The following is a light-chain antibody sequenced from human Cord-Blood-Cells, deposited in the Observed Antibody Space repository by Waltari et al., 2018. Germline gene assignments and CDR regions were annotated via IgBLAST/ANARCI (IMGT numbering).Light chain of an antibody. CDR2: AAS. CDR1: QSLSSY. Sequence: DIQMTQSPSSLSASVGDRVTITCRASQSLSSYLNWYQQKPGKAPKLLIYAASSLQSGVPSRFSGSGSGTDFTLTISSLQPEDFATYYCQQSYSTPFGQGTRLEIK. J-gene: IGKJ5*01. CDR3: QQSYSTP. V-gene: IGKV1-39*01.